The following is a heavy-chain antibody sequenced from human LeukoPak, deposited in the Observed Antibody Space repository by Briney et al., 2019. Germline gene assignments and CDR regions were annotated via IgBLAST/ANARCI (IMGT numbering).Heavy chain of an antibody. V-gene: IGHV4-34*01. CDR1: GGSFSGYY. CDR2: INLSGST. Sequence: SETLSLTCAVSGGSFSGYYWSWIRQPPGKGLEWMGVINLSGSTNYNLYPKSRVTISVEKSKTKLPFKLNFMPAEHKTVLYTTGGLWFGEQGGQRPLVSVSA. CDR3: TGGLWFGEQ. D-gene: IGHD3-10*01. J-gene: IGHJ4*02.